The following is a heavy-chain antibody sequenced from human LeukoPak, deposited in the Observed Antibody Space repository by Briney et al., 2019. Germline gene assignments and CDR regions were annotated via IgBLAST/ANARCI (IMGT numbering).Heavy chain of an antibody. CDR3: ARGSLRYFDWLPGFDY. CDR1: GGSFSGYS. D-gene: IGHD3-9*01. J-gene: IGHJ4*02. CDR2: INHSGST. Sequence: SETLSLTCAVYGGSFSGYSWSWIRQPPGKGLDWIGEINHSGSTNYNPSLKSRVTISVDTSKNQFSLKLSSVTAADTAVYYCARGSLRYFDWLPGFDYWGQGTLVTVSS. V-gene: IGHV4-34*01.